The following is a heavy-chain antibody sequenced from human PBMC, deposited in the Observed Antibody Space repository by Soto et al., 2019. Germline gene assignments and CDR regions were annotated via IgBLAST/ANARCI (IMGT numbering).Heavy chain of an antibody. CDR2: ISNSDDVG. CDR1: GFNFTNHV. D-gene: IGHD1-26*01. V-gene: IGHV3-23*01. Sequence: EVQLLESGGALIQPTGSLRLSCSASGFNFTNHVINWVRQAPGKGLEWVSSISNSDDVGFYADSVRGRFIVSRDISTNSVFLQMNFLRGEDTAIYYCAKTVGATKVEDYWGQGTLVTVSS. J-gene: IGHJ4*02. CDR3: AKTVGATKVEDY.